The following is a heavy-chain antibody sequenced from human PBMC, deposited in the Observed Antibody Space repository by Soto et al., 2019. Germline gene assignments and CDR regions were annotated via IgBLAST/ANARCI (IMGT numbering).Heavy chain of an antibody. CDR3: AIPPWPYSSSDLFDY. V-gene: IGHV3-30*03. CDR1: GFNFSSYW. D-gene: IGHD6-6*01. J-gene: IGHJ4*02. Sequence: GGSLRLSCAASGFNFSSYWMSWVRQAPGRRLEWVANISFDGSNKYYADSVKGRFSISRDNSKNTLYLQMNSLRPQDMAVYYCAIPPWPYSSSDLFDYWAREPWSPS. CDR2: ISFDGSNK.